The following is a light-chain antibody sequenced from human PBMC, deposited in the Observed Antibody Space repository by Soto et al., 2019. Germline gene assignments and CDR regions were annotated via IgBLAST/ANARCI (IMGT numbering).Light chain of an antibody. CDR3: QQYFNWPPYT. Sequence: EIVMPQSPATLSVSPGERATLSCMASQSVSSNLAWYQQKPGQAPRLLIYGASTRATGIPARFSGSGSGAEFTLTISSLQSEDFAVYYCQQYFNWPPYTFGQGTKVDIK. CDR2: GAS. V-gene: IGKV3-15*01. CDR1: QSVSSN. J-gene: IGKJ2*01.